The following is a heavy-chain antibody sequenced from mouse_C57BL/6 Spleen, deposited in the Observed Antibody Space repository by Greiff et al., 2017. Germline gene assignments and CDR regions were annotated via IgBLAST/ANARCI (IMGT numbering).Heavy chain of an antibody. CDR3: AREDGYGWFAY. CDR1: GYTFTSYW. V-gene: IGHV1-64*01. CDR2: IHPNSGST. Sequence: QVHVKQSGAELVKPGASVKLSCKASGYTFTSYWMHWVKQRPGQGLEWIGMIHPNSGSTNYNEKFKSKATLTVDKSSSTAYMQLSSLTSEDSAVYYCAREDGYGWFAYWGQGTLVTVSA. J-gene: IGHJ3*01. D-gene: IGHD2-2*01.